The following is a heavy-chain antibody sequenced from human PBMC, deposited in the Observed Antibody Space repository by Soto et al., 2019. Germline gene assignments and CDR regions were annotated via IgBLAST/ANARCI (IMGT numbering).Heavy chain of an antibody. CDR2: IGSGSP. CDR1: GFTFSGYA. V-gene: IGHV3-23*01. Sequence: EVQLLESGGGLVQPGGSLGRSCAASGFTFSGYAMSWVRQAPGKGLEWVSAIGSGSPFYADSVKGRFTISRDNANTMLSLQMHSLRADDTAVYFCAQDLGSSWYHYNSFAPGGQGTLVTVSS. J-gene: IGHJ5*02. CDR3: AQDLGSSWYHYNSFAP. D-gene: IGHD6-13*01.